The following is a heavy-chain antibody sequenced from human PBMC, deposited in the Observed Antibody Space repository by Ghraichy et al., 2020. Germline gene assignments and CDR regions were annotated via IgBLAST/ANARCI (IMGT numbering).Heavy chain of an antibody. CDR1: GFTLSCYW. Sequence: GGSLRLSCAASGFTLSCYWMSWVRQAPGKGLEWVANIKQDGSEKYYVDSVKGRFTISRDNAKISLYLQMNSLRAEDTAVYYCARVMLYSYGLDYWGQGILVTVSS. CDR3: ARVMLYSYGLDY. CDR2: IKQDGSEK. V-gene: IGHV3-7*01. D-gene: IGHD5-18*01. J-gene: IGHJ4*02.